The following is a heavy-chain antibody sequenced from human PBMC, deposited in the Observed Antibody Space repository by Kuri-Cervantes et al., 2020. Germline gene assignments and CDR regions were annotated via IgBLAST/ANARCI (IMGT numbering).Heavy chain of an antibody. Sequence: GSLRLSCAVYGGSFSGYYWSWIRQPPGKGLEWIGEINHSGSTNYNPSLKSRVTISVDTSKNQFSLKLSSVTAADTAVYYCARGSSGWSYYYYYGMDVWGQGTTVTVSS. D-gene: IGHD6-19*01. CDR2: INHSGST. J-gene: IGHJ6*02. CDR1: GGSFSGYY. V-gene: IGHV4-34*01. CDR3: ARGSSGWSYYYYYGMDV.